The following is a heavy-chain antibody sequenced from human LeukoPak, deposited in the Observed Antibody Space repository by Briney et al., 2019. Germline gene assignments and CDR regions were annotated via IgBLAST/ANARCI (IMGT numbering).Heavy chain of an antibody. V-gene: IGHV3-30-3*01. J-gene: IGHJ4*02. Sequence: GGSLRLSCAASGFTFSSYAMHWVRQAPGKGLEWAAVISYDGSNKYYADSVKGRFTISRDNSKNTLYLQMNSLRAEDTAVYYCARGTIGGAAAGPFDYWGQGTLVTVSS. CDR3: ARGTIGGAAAGPFDY. CDR2: ISYDGSNK. D-gene: IGHD6-13*01. CDR1: GFTFSSYA.